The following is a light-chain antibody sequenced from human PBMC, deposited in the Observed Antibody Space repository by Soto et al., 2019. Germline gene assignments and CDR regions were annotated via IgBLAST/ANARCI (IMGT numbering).Light chain of an antibody. V-gene: IGKV3-15*01. CDR2: GES. CDR1: QSVRSN. CDR3: REYDNWPLWT. J-gene: IGKJ1*01. Sequence: ETVMTQSPATLPVSPGERATLSFRASQSVRSNLAWYQQKPGQAPRLLIYGESTRATGVPARFSGSGSGTEFTLTINSLQSEDFALYYCREYDNWPLWTFGQGTKVDIK.